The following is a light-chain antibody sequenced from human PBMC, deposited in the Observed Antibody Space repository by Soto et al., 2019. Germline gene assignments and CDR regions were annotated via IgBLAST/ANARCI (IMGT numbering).Light chain of an antibody. V-gene: IGKV3-15*01. CDR3: QQYSAWPLT. CDR2: GAS. CDR1: QSVRSN. Sequence: DIVMTQSPATLSVSPGERATLFCGASQSVRSNFLAWYQQKPGQAPRLLIYGASTRATGVPARFSGSGSGTEFTLTISSLQSEDFAVYYCQQYSAWPLTFGGGTKVEIK. J-gene: IGKJ4*01.